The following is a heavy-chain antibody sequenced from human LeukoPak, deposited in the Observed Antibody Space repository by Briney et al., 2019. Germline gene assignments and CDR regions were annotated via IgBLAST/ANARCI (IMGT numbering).Heavy chain of an antibody. D-gene: IGHD1-20*01. CDR3: VNNWNGGEVDY. J-gene: IGHJ4*02. CDR2: INTIFGIA. Sequence: SVMVSFKASGGTFTSYAISWVRQAPGQGHERMGRINTIFGIANYAQKFQGRVTNTADKSTSTAYMELSSLRSEDTAVYYCVNNWNGGEVDYWGQGTLVTVSS. V-gene: IGHV1-69*04. CDR1: GGTFTSYA.